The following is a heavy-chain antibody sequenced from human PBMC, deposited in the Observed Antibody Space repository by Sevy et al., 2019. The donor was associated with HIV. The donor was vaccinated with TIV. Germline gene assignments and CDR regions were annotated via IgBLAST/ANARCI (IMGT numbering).Heavy chain of an antibody. V-gene: IGHV4-39*01. J-gene: IGHJ6*02. CDR1: GGSISSSSYY. Sequence: SETLSLTCTVSGGSISSSSYYWGWIRQPPGKGLEWIGSIYYSGSTYYNPSLKSRVTISVDTSKNQFSLKLSSVTAADTAVYYCASEIVVVPAAIPPSEVDVWGQWTTVTVSS. CDR2: IYYSGST. D-gene: IGHD2-2*02. CDR3: ASEIVVVPAAIPPSEVDV.